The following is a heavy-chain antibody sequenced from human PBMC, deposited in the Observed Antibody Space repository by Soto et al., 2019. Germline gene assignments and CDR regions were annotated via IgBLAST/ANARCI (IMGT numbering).Heavy chain of an antibody. Sequence: GSVKVSCKASGYTFTGYYMHWVRQAPGQGLEWMGWINPNSGGTNYAQKFQGWVTMTRDTSISTAYMELSRLRSDDTAVYYCARNGIAAPPESLPEYYYYGLDVWGQGTTVTVSS. CDR2: INPNSGGT. D-gene: IGHD6-6*01. J-gene: IGHJ6*02. CDR3: ARNGIAAPPESLPEYYYYGLDV. V-gene: IGHV1-2*04. CDR1: GYTFTGYY.